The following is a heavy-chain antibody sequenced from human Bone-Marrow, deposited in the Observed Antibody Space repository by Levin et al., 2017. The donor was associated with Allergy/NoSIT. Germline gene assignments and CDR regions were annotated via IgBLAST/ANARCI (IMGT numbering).Heavy chain of an antibody. CDR2: ISSSGSDM. Sequence: GGSLRLSCTVSGFTFSIYSINWVRQAPGKGLEWVSSISSSGSDMYYVDSVKGRFTISRDNAKNSLTLQMNSLRAEDTAVYYCARGLIGDVRVAHKEAFDIWGQGTMVSVSS. CDR3: ARGLIGDVRVAHKEAFDI. J-gene: IGHJ3*02. D-gene: IGHD2-8*02. V-gene: IGHV3-21*01. CDR1: GFTFSIYS.